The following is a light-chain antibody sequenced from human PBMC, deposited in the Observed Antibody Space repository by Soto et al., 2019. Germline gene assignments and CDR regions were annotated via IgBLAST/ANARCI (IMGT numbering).Light chain of an antibody. V-gene: IGKV1-5*01. Sequence: ASVGERVTITFRASQRISNWMAWYQQKPGKAPNLLIYDGSSLEGGVPSRFSGSGSGTEFTLTINSLYPFEQETAYEKPYS. CDR3: KPYS. CDR1: QRISNW. J-gene: IGKJ2*03. CDR2: DGS.